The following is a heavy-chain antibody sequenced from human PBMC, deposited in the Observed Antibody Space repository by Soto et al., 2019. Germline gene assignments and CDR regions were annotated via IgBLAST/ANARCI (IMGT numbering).Heavy chain of an antibody. CDR1: GFTFSSYG. J-gene: IGHJ5*02. CDR3: AKQLEREPNWFDP. CDR2: ISYDGSNK. V-gene: IGHV3-30*18. Sequence: GGSLRLSCAASGFTFSSYGMHWVRQAPGKGLEWVAVISYDGSNKYYADSVKGRFTISRDNSKNTLYLQMNSLRAEDTAVYYCAKQLEREPNWFDPWGQGTLVTVSS. D-gene: IGHD1-1*01.